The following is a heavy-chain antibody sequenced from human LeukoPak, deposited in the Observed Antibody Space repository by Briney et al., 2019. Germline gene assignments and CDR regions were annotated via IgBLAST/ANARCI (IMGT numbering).Heavy chain of an antibody. J-gene: IGHJ4*02. CDR2: INPNSGGT. CDR3: ARDYFPVAGTDY. CDR1: GYTFTGYY. Sequence: ASVKVSFKASGYTFTGYYMHWVRQAPGQGLEWMGWINPNSGGTNYAQKFQGRVTMTRDTSISTAYMELSRLRSDDTAVYYCARDYFPVAGTDYWGQGTLVTVSS. V-gene: IGHV1-2*02. D-gene: IGHD6-19*01.